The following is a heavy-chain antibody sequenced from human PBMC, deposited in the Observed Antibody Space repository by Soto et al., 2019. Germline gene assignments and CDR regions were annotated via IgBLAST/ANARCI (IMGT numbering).Heavy chain of an antibody. CDR2: IYHSGST. D-gene: IGHD6-13*01. J-gene: IGHJ6*03. V-gene: IGHV4-4*02. CDR3: ARRAAAGTYYYYMDV. Sequence: TSETLSLTCAVSGGSISSSNWWSWVRQPPGKGLEWIGEIYHSGSTNYNPSLKSRVTISVDKSKNQFSLKLSSVTAADTAVYYCARRAAAGTYYYYMDVWGKGTTVTVSS. CDR1: GGSISSSNW.